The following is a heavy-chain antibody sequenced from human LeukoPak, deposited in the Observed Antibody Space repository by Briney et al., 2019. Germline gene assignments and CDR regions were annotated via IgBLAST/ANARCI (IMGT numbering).Heavy chain of an antibody. Sequence: SETLSLTCAVYGGSFSGYYWSWIRQPPGKGLEWIGEINHSGSINYNPSLKSRVTISVDTSKNQFSLKLSSVTAADTAVYYCARAATLAGGPYFDYWGREPWSPSPQ. J-gene: IGHJ4*02. D-gene: IGHD3-10*01. CDR1: GGSFSGYY. CDR2: INHSGSI. CDR3: ARAATLAGGPYFDY. V-gene: IGHV4-34*01.